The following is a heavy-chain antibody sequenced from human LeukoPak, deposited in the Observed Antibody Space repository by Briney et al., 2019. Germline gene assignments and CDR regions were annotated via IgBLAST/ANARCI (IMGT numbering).Heavy chain of an antibody. J-gene: IGHJ4*03. CDR1: GYTFTGYY. CDR2: INPNSGGT. Sequence: ASVKVSCKASGYTFTGYYMHWVRQAPGQGLEWMGWINPNSGGTNYAQKFQGRVTMTRDTSISTAYMELSRPRSDDTAVYYCARVPYSGSYRYYFDYWGQGTTVTVSS. CDR3: ARVPYSGSYRYYFDY. D-gene: IGHD1-26*01. V-gene: IGHV1-2*02.